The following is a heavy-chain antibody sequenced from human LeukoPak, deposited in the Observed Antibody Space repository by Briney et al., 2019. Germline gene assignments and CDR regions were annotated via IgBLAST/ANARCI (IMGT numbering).Heavy chain of an antibody. CDR1: GYTLTKLS. Sequence: ASVKVSCKVSGYTLTKLSMHWVRQAPGKGLEWMGGFDPEDGETIYAQKFQGRVTMTEDTSTDTAYMELSSLRSEDTAVYYCATRGGYCSSTSCYNWFDPWGQGTLVTVSS. D-gene: IGHD2-2*01. CDR3: ATRGGYCSSTSCYNWFDP. V-gene: IGHV1-24*01. CDR2: FDPEDGET. J-gene: IGHJ5*02.